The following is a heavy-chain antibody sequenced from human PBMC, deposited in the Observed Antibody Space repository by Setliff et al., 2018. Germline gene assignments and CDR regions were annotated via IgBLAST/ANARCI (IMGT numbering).Heavy chain of an antibody. J-gene: IGHJ3*02. CDR1: GISISSGHY. V-gene: IGHV4-38-2*01. CDR2: IYHKGRT. CDR3: ASPRRDDLDSPFDAFGI. Sequence: PSETLSLTCGVSGISISSGHYWGWIRQPPGKGLEWIATIYHKGRTYYNPSLDSRVTISLDTSKNHFSLRLSSVTAADTAVYYCASPRRDDLDSPFDAFGIWGQGTKVTVSS. D-gene: IGHD3-3*01.